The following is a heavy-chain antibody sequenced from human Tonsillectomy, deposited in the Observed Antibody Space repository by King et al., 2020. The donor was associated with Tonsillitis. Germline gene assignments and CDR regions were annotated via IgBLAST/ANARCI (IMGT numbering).Heavy chain of an antibody. D-gene: IGHD1-26*01. CDR3: AKPEAAWELVGGGYFGH. J-gene: IGHJ4*02. CDR2: IRFDGRKE. CDR1: GITFRDYG. V-gene: IGHV3-30*02. Sequence: VQLVESGGGVVQPGGSLRLSCAASGITFRDYGMHWVRQAPGKGLEWVAFIRFDGRKEYYADSVKGRFSISRDDDRNTLYLQMNSVRAEDTAVYYCAKPEAAWELVGGGYFGHWGQGTLVSVSS.